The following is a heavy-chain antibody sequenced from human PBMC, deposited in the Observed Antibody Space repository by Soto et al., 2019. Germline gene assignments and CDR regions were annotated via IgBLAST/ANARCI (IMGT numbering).Heavy chain of an antibody. Sequence: GGSLRLSCAASGFTFSSYGMHWVRQAPGKGLEWVAVISYDGSNKYYADSVKGRFTISRDNSKNTLYLQMNSLRAEDTAVYYCAKDRYYDSSSYLSDYWGQGTLVTVSS. V-gene: IGHV3-30*18. CDR1: GFTFSSYG. CDR2: ISYDGSNK. J-gene: IGHJ4*02. D-gene: IGHD3-22*01. CDR3: AKDRYYDSSSYLSDY.